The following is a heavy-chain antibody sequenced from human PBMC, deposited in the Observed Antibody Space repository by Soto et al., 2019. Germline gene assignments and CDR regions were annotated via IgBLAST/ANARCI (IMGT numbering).Heavy chain of an antibody. Sequence: QVQLQESGPGLVKPSETLSLTCTVSGGSISSYYWSWIRQPPGKGLEWIGYIYYSGSTNYNPSLKSRVTISVDTSKNQFSLKLSSVTAADTAVYYCARGAPGGYYYYGMDVWGQGTTVTVSS. J-gene: IGHJ6*02. CDR1: GGSISSYY. CDR3: ARGAPGGYYYYGMDV. CDR2: IYYSGST. V-gene: IGHV4-59*01.